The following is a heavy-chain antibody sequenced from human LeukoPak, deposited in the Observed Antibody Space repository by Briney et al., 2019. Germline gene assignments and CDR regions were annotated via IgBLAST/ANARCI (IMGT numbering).Heavy chain of an antibody. CDR2: INHSGST. D-gene: IGHD3-3*01. CDR1: GGSFSGYY. V-gene: IGHV4-34*01. CDR3: ARGRGFWSGYYLDY. Sequence: SETLSLTCAVYGGSFSGYYWSWNRQPPGKGLEWIGEINHSGSTNYNPSLKSRVTISVDTSKNQFSLKLSSVTAADTAVYYCARGRGFWSGYYLDYWGQGTLVTVSS. J-gene: IGHJ4*02.